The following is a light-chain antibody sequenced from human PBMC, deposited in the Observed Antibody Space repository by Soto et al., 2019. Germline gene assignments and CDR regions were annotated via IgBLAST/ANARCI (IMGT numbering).Light chain of an antibody. J-gene: IGKJ4*01. Sequence: IVFAESPGSLALSPGERATLSCRASHSVNSTDWAQQKPGQSPRLLIYDASKRATDVPARFSGSGSGTVFTLTISSLEPEDFGVYYGQQRSELPPLTFGVGTKVDIK. V-gene: IGKV3-11*01. CDR1: HSVNST. CDR2: DAS. CDR3: QQRSELPPLT.